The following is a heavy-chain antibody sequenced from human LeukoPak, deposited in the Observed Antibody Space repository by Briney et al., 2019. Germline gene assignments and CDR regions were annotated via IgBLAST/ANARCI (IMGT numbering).Heavy chain of an antibody. CDR3: AKSPGWRGY. CDR1: GFTVNSNY. Sequence: GGSLRLSCAASGFTVNSNYMSWVRQAPGKGLEWVSVIYNGGSTYYADSVKGRFTISRDNSKNTLYLQMNSLRAEDTAVYYCAKSPGWRGYWGQGTLVTVSS. D-gene: IGHD6-19*01. V-gene: IGHV3-53*01. J-gene: IGHJ4*02. CDR2: IYNGGST.